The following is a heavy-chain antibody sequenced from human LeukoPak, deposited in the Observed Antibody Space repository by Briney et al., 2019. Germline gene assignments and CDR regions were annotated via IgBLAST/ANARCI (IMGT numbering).Heavy chain of an antibody. CDR1: SFTFSSYW. J-gene: IGHJ4*02. CDR2: ISVSGNT. Sequence: GGSLRLSCAAPSFTFSSYWMTWVRQAPGKGLEWVSAISVSGNTYHADSVKGRFTISRDSSKNTLYLQMNSLRAGDAAVYYCAKAPVTTCSGAYCYPFDYWSQGTPVTVSS. D-gene: IGHD2-15*01. CDR3: AKAPVTTCSGAYCYPFDY. V-gene: IGHV3-23*01.